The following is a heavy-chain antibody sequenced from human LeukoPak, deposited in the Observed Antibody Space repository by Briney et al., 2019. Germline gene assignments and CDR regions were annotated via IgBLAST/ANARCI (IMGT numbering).Heavy chain of an antibody. J-gene: IGHJ6*02. V-gene: IGHV3-23*01. Sequence: GGSLRLSCAASGFTFSSYAMSWVRQAPGKSLEWVSGIGGSGSRTYYADSVKGRFTISRDNSKNTLYLQMNSLRAEDTAVYYCARVQSAYYYYYGMDVWGQGTTVTVSS. CDR3: ARVQSAYYYYYGMDV. CDR2: IGGSGSRT. CDR1: GFTFSSYA.